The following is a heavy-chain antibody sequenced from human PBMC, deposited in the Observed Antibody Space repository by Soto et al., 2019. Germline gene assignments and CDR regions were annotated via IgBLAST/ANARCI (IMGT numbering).Heavy chain of an antibody. CDR1: GYRFTSYW. D-gene: IGHD2-15*01. V-gene: IGHV5-51*01. J-gene: IGHJ3*02. CDR3: ATPYCSGGSCYSDAFDI. CDR2: IYPGDSDT. Sequence: GESLKISCKGSGYRFTSYWIGWVRQMPGKGLEWMGIIYPGDSDTRYSPSFQGQVTTSADKSISTPYLQWSSLKASDTAMYYCATPYCSGGSCYSDAFDIWGQGTMVTVSS.